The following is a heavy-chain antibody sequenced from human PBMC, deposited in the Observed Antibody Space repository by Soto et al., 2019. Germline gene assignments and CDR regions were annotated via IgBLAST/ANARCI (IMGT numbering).Heavy chain of an antibody. J-gene: IGHJ6*02. D-gene: IGHD5-12*01. Sequence: QITLRESGPTLVKPTQTLTLTCTFSGFSLSTSGEGVGWIRQPPGKALEWLALIYWNDAKRYGPSLKNRLTITNDTSKNQVVLTMTNMDLAYTGTYYCAHRRPGFGMDVWGQGTTVTV. CDR2: IYWNDAK. CDR3: AHRRPGFGMDV. V-gene: IGHV2-5*01. CDR1: GFSLSTSGEG.